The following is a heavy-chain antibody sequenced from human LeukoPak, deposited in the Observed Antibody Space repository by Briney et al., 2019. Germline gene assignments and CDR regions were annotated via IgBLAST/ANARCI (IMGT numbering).Heavy chain of an antibody. V-gene: IGHV1-69*13. CDR3: AIGDRYCSSTSCLSYYYYYYGMDV. D-gene: IGHD2-2*01. J-gene: IGHJ6*02. Sequence: GASVKVSCKASGGTFSSYAISWVRQAPGQGLEWMGGIIPIFGTANYAQKFQGRVTITADESTSTAYMELSSLRSEDTAVYYCAIGDRYCSSTSCLSYYYYYYGMDVWGQGTMVTVSS. CDR1: GGTFSSYA. CDR2: IIPIFGTA.